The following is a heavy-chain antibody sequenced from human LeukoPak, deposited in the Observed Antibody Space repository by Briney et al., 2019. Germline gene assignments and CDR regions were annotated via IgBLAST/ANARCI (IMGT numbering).Heavy chain of an antibody. CDR3: AKDPSIAARPSYFDY. CDR2: IRYDGSNK. CDR1: GFTFSSYG. V-gene: IGHV3-30*02. J-gene: IGHJ4*02. Sequence: GGSLRLSCAASGFTFSSYGMHWVRQAPGKGLEWVAFIRYDGSNKYYADSVKGRFTISRDNSKNTLYLQMNSLRAEDTAVYYCAKDPSIAARPSYFDYWGQGTLVTVSS. D-gene: IGHD6-6*01.